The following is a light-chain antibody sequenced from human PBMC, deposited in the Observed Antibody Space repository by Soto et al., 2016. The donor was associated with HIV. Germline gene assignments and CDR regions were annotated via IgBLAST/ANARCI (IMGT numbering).Light chain of an antibody. J-gene: IGKJ1*01. V-gene: IGKV1-5*03. Sequence: DIQLTQSPSTLSASVGDRVTITCRASQSVNDWLAWYQQKPGTPPILLIYKASTLESGVPSRFSGVGFGTDFTLTISTLQPEDSAIYYCQQYNTPPWTFGQGTKVEI. CDR3: QQYNTPPWT. CDR1: QSVNDW. CDR2: KAS.